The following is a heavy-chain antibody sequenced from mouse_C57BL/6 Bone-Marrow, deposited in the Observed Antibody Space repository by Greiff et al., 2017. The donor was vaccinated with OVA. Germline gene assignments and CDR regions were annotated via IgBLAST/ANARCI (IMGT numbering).Heavy chain of an antibody. CDR2: IYPGGGYT. J-gene: IGHJ4*01. D-gene: IGHD2-3*01. Sequence: VMLVESGAELVRPGTSVKMSCKASGYTFTNYWIGWAKQRPGHGLEWIGDIYPGGGYTNYNEKFKGKATLTADKSSSTAYMQFSSLTSEDSAIYYCARGGGYFYAMDYWGQGTSVTVSS. CDR1: GYTFTNYW. V-gene: IGHV1-63*01. CDR3: ARGGGYFYAMDY.